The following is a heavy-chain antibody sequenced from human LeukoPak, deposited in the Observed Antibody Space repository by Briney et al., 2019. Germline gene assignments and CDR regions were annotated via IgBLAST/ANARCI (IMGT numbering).Heavy chain of an antibody. J-gene: IGHJ3*02. CDR3: ARGGIGSSWAFDI. Sequence: ASVKVSCKASGYTFSIYNMHWVRQAPGQGLEWMGIINPSGGSTTNAQKFQGRVTMTRDTSTVYMELSSLRSEDTAVYYCARGGIGSSWAFDIWGQGTMVTVSS. D-gene: IGHD1-26*01. V-gene: IGHV1-46*01. CDR2: INPSGGST. CDR1: GYTFSIYN.